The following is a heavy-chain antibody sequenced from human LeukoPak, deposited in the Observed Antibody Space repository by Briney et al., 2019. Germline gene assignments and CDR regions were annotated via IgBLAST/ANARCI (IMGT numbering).Heavy chain of an antibody. Sequence: ASVKVSCKASGYTFTSYAMHWVRQAPGQRLEWMGWINAGNGNTKYSQKFQGRVTITRDTSASTAYMELSSLRSEDTAVYYCARWPSTVTHGGNWFDPWGQGTLVTVSS. J-gene: IGHJ5*02. CDR3: ARWPSTVTHGGNWFDP. V-gene: IGHV1-3*01. D-gene: IGHD4-17*01. CDR1: GYTFTSYA. CDR2: INAGNGNT.